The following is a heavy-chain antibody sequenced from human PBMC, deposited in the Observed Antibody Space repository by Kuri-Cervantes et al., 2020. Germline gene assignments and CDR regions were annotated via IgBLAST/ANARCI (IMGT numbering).Heavy chain of an antibody. CDR3: ARGRVYDFWSGFDY. Sequence: GESLKISCAASGFTFSSYGMHWVRQAPGKGLEWVAVISYDGSNNYYADSVKGRFTISRDNSKNTLYLQMNSLRAEDTAVYYCARGRVYDFWSGFDYWGQGTLVTVSS. V-gene: IGHV3-30-3*01. CDR1: GFTFSSYG. D-gene: IGHD3-3*01. CDR2: ISYDGSNN. J-gene: IGHJ4*02.